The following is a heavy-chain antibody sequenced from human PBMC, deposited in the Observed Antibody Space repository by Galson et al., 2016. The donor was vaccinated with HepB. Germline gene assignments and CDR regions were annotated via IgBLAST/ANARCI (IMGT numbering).Heavy chain of an antibody. CDR1: GGSIRTSTYY. V-gene: IGHV4-39*01. Sequence: SETLSLTCTVSGGSIRTSTYYWGWIRQPPGKGLEWIGSIYFTGSTYYNPSLKSRVTISVDTSKNQFSLRLSSVTAADTAVYYCARHAPRAYSGYDYPPEGPPDYYSGLDVWGQGTTVTVSS. CDR2: IYFTGST. D-gene: IGHD5-12*01. J-gene: IGHJ6*02. CDR3: ARHAPRAYSGYDYPPEGPPDYYSGLDV.